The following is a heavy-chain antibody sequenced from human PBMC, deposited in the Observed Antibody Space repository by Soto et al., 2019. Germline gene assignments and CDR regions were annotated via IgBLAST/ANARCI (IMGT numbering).Heavy chain of an antibody. J-gene: IGHJ4*02. Sequence: QVPLVQSGAEVKKPGASVTVSCKASGYTFTIYDINWVRQATGQELEWMGWMSPNSGNTGYAQKFQGRVTMTRDTAISTAYMELSSLRSEDTAVYYCARGVDQGVDYWGQGTLVTVS. CDR3: ARGVDQGVDY. CDR1: GYTFTIYD. D-gene: IGHD2-2*01. CDR2: MSPNSGNT. V-gene: IGHV1-8*01.